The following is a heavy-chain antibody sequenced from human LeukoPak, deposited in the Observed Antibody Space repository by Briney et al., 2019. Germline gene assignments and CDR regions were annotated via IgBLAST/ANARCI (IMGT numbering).Heavy chain of an antibody. CDR1: GFTFSSYW. CDR2: INTDGSTT. CDR3: GRGNGHAFDI. J-gene: IGHJ3*02. Sequence: GGSLRLSCAASGFTFSSYWMHWVRQAPGEGLVWVSHINTDGSTTTYADSVKGRFTISRDNAKNTLYLQMNSLRAEDTAVYYCGRGNGHAFDIWGQGTMVTVSS. D-gene: IGHD2-8*01. V-gene: IGHV3-74*01.